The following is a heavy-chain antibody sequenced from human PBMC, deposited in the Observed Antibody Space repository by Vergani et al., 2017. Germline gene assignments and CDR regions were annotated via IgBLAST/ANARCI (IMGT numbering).Heavy chain of an antibody. V-gene: IGHV4-61*02. J-gene: IGHJ4*02. CDR3: ARAPARGNSPEALDY. CDR2: IYTSGST. Sequence: QVQLQESGPGLVKPSQTLSLTCTVSGGSISSGSYYWSWIRQPAGKGLEWIGRIYTSGSTNYNPSLKSRVTISVDTSKNQFSLKLSSVTAADTAVYYCARAPARGNSPEALDYWGQGTLVTVSS. CDR1: GGSISSGSYY. D-gene: IGHD3-10*01.